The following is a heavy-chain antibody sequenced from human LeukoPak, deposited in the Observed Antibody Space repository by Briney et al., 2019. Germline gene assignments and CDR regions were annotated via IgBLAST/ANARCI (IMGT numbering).Heavy chain of an antibody. D-gene: IGHD2-21*02. CDR1: GYTFTSYY. CDR2: INPSGGST. Sequence: ASVKVSCKASGYTFTSYYMHWVRQAPGQGLEWMGIINPSGGSTSYAQKFQGRVTMTRDTSTSTVYMELSSLRSEDTAVYYCARAAYCGGDCYSAPLIDYWGQGTLVTVSS. CDR3: ARAAYCGGDCYSAPLIDY. V-gene: IGHV1-46*01. J-gene: IGHJ4*02.